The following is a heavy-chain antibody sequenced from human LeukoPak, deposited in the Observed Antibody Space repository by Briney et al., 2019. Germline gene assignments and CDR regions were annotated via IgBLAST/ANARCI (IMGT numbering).Heavy chain of an antibody. V-gene: IGHV4-59*08. CDR1: GDSISTYY. D-gene: IGHD5-18*01. Sequence: PSETLSLTCTVSGDSISTYYWSWIRQPPGKGLEWIAYIDYRGSTTYNPSLRSRVTISADTSRNQFSLKLSSVTAADTAVYYCARGYSHGPPKYYGMDVWGQGTTVTVSS. J-gene: IGHJ6*02. CDR2: IDYRGST. CDR3: ARGYSHGPPKYYGMDV.